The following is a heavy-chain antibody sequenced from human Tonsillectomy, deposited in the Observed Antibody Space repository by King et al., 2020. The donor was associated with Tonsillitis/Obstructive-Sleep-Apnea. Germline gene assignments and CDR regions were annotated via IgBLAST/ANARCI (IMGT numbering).Heavy chain of an antibody. CDR2: IYYSGST. J-gene: IGHJ4*02. CDR3: ARTCGGDFYLDY. V-gene: IGHV4-59*08. D-gene: IGHD2-21*02. Sequence: QLQESGPGLVKPSETLSLTCTVSGGSISSYYWSWIRQPPGKGLEWIGYIYYSGSTNYNPSLKSRVTISVDTSKNQFSLKLSSVTAADTAVYYCARTCGGDFYLDYWGQGTLVTVSS. CDR1: GGSISSYY.